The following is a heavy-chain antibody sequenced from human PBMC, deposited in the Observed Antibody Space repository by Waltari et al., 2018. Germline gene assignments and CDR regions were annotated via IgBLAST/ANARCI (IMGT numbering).Heavy chain of an antibody. CDR1: GFAFSNYA. CDR3: AKEITAADAPYFFDY. J-gene: IGHJ4*02. V-gene: IGHV3-23*01. CDR2: ISLVGGNT. Sequence: EVQLLESGGILVQPGGSLRLSCAASGFAFSNYAMTWVRQAPGKGLEWVSSISLVGGNTYYADSLKGRFTISRYNSKNTLYLQMNSLTVADTAVYYCAKEITAADAPYFFDYWGRGTLVTVSS. D-gene: IGHD6-13*01.